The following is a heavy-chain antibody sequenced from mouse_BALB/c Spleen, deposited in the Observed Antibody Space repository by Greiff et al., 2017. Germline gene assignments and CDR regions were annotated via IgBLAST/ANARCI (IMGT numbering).Heavy chain of an antibody. V-gene: IGHV1-80*01. CDR1: GYAFSSYW. Sequence: QVQLKESGAELVRPGSSVKISCKASGYAFSSYWMNWVKQRPGQGLEWIGQIYPGDGDTNYNGKFKGKATLTADKSSSTAYMQLSSLTSEDSAVYFCARFKGNYFDYWGQGTTLTVSS. J-gene: IGHJ2*01. CDR3: ARFKGNYFDY. CDR2: IYPGDGDT.